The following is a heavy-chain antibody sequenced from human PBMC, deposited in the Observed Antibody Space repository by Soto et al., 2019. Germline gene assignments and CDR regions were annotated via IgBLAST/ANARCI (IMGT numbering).Heavy chain of an antibody. Sequence: EVQLLESGRGLVQPGGSLRLSCAASGFTFSSYTMSWVRQGPGKGLEWVSGISSSGGSTVYADSVKGRFTISRDNFKNTLYLQMNGLRAAYTAVYYCANGWGDYCGQGTPVTVSS. J-gene: IGHJ4*02. CDR3: ANGWGDY. D-gene: IGHD6-19*01. V-gene: IGHV3-23*01. CDR1: GFTFSSYT. CDR2: ISSSGGST.